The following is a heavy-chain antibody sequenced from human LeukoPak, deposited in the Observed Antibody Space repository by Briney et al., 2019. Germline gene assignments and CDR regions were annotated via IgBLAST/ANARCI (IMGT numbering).Heavy chain of an antibody. J-gene: IGHJ5*02. CDR1: GYTFTSYG. CDR3: ARMGGGYDFWSGSDWFDP. CDR2: ISAYNGNT. D-gene: IGHD3-3*01. V-gene: IGHV1-18*01. Sequence: ASVKVSCKASGYTFTSYGISWVRQAPGQGLEWMGWISAYNGNTNYAQKLQGRVTMTTDTSTSTAYMELRSLRSDDTAVYYCARMGGGYDFWSGSDWFDPWGQGTLVTVPS.